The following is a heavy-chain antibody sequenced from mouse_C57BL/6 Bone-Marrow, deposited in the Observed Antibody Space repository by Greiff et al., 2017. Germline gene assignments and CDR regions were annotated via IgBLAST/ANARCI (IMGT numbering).Heavy chain of an antibody. CDR3: ARYYYGSSYWYFDV. Sequence: LVESGAELVRPGTSVKMSCKASGYTFTNYWIGWAKQRPGHGLEWIGDIYPGGGYTNYNEKFKGKATLTADKSSSTAYMQFSSLTSEDSAIYYCARYYYGSSYWYFDVWGTGTTVTVSS. V-gene: IGHV1-63*01. CDR1: GYTFTNYW. CDR2: IYPGGGYT. D-gene: IGHD1-1*01. J-gene: IGHJ1*03.